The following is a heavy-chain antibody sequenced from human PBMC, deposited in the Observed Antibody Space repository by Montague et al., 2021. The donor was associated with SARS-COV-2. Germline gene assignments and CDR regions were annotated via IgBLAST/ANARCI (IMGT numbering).Heavy chain of an antibody. CDR3: ARFPTSYYYDSKAAPATPDAFDI. Sequence: SETLSLTCTVSGGSISSSSYYWGWIRQPPGKGLEWIGSIYYSGSTYYNPSLQSRVTISVDTSKNQFSLKLRSVTAADTAVYYCARFPTSYYYDSKAAPATPDAFDIWGQGTMVTVSS. CDR2: IYYSGST. D-gene: IGHD3-22*01. CDR1: GGSISSSSYY. J-gene: IGHJ3*02. V-gene: IGHV4-39*01.